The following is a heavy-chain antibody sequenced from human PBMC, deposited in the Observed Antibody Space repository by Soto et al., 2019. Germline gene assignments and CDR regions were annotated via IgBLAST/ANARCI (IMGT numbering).Heavy chain of an antibody. CDR2: ISYDGSNK. J-gene: IGHJ6*02. V-gene: IGHV3-30*18. Sequence: QVQLVESGGGVVQPGRSLRLSCAASGFTFSSYGMHWVRQAPGKGLEWVAVISYDGSNKYYADSVKGRFTISRDNSKNTLYLQMNSLRAEDTAVYYCAKDLGGHTPDGSYYYYGMDVRGQGTTVTVSS. CDR1: GFTFSSYG. CDR3: AKDLGGHTPDGSYYYYGMDV. D-gene: IGHD2-15*01.